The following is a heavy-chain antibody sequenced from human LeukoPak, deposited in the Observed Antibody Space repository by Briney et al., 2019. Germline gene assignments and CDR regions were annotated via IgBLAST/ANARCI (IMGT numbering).Heavy chain of an antibody. J-gene: IGHJ4*02. CDR1: GYTFTSYG. V-gene: IGHV1-46*01. Sequence: ASVKVSCKASGYTFTSYGISWVRQAPGQGLEWMGIINPSGGSTSYAQKFQGRVTMTRDTSTSTVYMELSSLRSEDTAVYYCARAAPVLVVFLIDYWGQGTLVTVSS. CDR2: INPSGGST. D-gene: IGHD2-8*02. CDR3: ARAAPVLVVFLIDY.